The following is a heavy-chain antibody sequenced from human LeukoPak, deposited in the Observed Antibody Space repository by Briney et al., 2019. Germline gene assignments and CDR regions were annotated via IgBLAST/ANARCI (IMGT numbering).Heavy chain of an antibody. V-gene: IGHV4-59*01. CDR3: ARDRAVAGTLHFDY. CDR2: IYYSGST. D-gene: IGHD6-19*01. J-gene: IGHJ4*02. Sequence: SETLSLTCTVSGGSISSYYWSWIRQPPGKGLEWIGYIYYSGSTNCNPSLKSRVTISVDTSRNQFSLKLSSVTAADTAVYYCARDRAVAGTLHFDYWGQGTLVTVSS. CDR1: GGSISSYY.